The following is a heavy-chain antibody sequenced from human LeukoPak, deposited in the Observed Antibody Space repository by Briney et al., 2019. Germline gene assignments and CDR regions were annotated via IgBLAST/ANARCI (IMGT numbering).Heavy chain of an antibody. CDR2: ISTSGSSI. J-gene: IGHJ4*02. CDR3: ARENRIAAPFDY. CDR1: GFTFSSYS. V-gene: IGHV3-48*02. D-gene: IGHD6-6*01. Sequence: GGSLRLSCAASGFTFSSYSMNWVRQAPGKGLEWVSYISTSGSSIYYADSVKGRFTISRDNAKNSLLLQMSSLRDEDTALYYCARENRIAAPFDYWGQGTLVTVSS.